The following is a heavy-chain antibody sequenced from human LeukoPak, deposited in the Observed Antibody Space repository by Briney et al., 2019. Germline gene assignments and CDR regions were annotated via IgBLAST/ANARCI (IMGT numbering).Heavy chain of an antibody. V-gene: IGHV3-30*04. CDR1: GFTFSSYV. J-gene: IGHJ4*02. CDR3: ARDGPSITTFGYFDY. D-gene: IGHD1-14*01. CDR2: ISYDGTNI. Sequence: GGSLRLSCAASGFTFSSYVMHWVRQAPGKGLEWVAVISYDGTNIYYGDSVKGRFTISRDKSKNTLYLQMNNLRAEDTAVYYCARDGPSITTFGYFDYWGQGALLTVSS.